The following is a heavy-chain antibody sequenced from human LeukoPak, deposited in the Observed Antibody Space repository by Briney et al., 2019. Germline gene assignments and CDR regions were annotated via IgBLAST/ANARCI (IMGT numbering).Heavy chain of an antibody. D-gene: IGHD2-8*02. J-gene: IGHJ4*02. CDR1: GFTFSNAW. CDR3: TTVLPSGGVHDY. Sequence: GGSLRLSCAASGFTFSNAWMSWVRQAPGKGLEWVGCIKSKTDGGTTDYAAPVKGRFTISRDDSKNTLYLQMNSLKTEDTAVYYCTTVLPSGGVHDYWGQGTLVTVSS. V-gene: IGHV3-15*01. CDR2: IKSKTDGGTT.